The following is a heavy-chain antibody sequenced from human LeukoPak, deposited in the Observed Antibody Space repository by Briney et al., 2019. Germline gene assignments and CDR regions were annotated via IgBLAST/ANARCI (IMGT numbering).Heavy chain of an antibody. CDR3: ARIQVTMVRGVIFYYGMDV. V-gene: IGHV3-21*01. Sequence: NPGGSVRLSCAASGFTFSSYNMNWVRQAPGKGLEWVSSISASSSYIYYADSVRGRFTISRDNAKNSLYLQMDSLRAEDTAVYYCARIQVTMVRGVIFYYGMDVWGQGTTVTVSS. D-gene: IGHD3-10*01. J-gene: IGHJ6*02. CDR2: ISASSSYI. CDR1: GFTFSSYN.